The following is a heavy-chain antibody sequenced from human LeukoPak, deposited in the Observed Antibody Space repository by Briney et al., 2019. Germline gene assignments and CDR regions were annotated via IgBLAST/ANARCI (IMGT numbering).Heavy chain of an antibody. V-gene: IGHV3-23*01. D-gene: IGHD2-15*01. CDR3: AKGELEYCSGTRCYPFDY. CDR1: GLTFSSYA. Sequence: GGSLRLSCAASGLTFSSYAMSWVRQAPGKGMEWVSGISGSGASTYNADSVKGRFTISRDNSKNTLSLQMNSLRAEDTAVYYCAKGELEYCSGTRCYPFDYWGQGTLVTVSS. CDR2: ISGSGAST. J-gene: IGHJ4*02.